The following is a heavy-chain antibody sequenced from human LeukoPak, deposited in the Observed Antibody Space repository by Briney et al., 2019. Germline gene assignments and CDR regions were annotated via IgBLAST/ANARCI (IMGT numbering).Heavy chain of an antibody. CDR2: ISSSSGTI. J-gene: IGHJ6*02. Sequence: GGSLRLSCAASGFTFSNYAMNWVRLAPGKGLEWVSYISSSSGTIYYAESVKGRFTISRDNSKNSLYLQMNSLRAEDTAVYYCAREPPLLYYCSSTSCPTYGMDVWGQGTTVTVSS. V-gene: IGHV3-48*04. D-gene: IGHD2-2*01. CDR1: GFTFSNYA. CDR3: AREPPLLYYCSSTSCPTYGMDV.